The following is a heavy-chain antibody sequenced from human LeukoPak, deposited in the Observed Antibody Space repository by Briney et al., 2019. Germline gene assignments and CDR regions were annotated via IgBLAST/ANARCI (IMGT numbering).Heavy chain of an antibody. Sequence: ASVKVSCKASGYSFTSYWIGWVRQMPGKGLEWMGIIYPGDSDTRYSPSFQGQVTISADKSISTAYLQWSSLKASDTAMYYCARGDYDILTGYPTHDYWGQGTLVTVSS. CDR3: ARGDYDILTGYPTHDY. V-gene: IGHV5-51*01. CDR1: GYSFTSYW. D-gene: IGHD3-9*01. J-gene: IGHJ4*02. CDR2: IYPGDSDT.